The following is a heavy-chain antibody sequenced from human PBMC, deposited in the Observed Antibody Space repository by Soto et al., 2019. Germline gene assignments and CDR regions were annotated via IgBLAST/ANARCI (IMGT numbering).Heavy chain of an antibody. Sequence: QVQLQQWGAGLLKPSETLSLTCAVYGGSFSGYYWSWIRQPPGKGLEWLGEINHSGSTNYNPSLKRRVARLVDTSKNQFSLKLSSVTAADTAVYFCARGLRDYVWGSYRYSAFDIWGQGTMVTVSP. CDR3: ARGLRDYVWGSYRYSAFDI. V-gene: IGHV4-34*01. J-gene: IGHJ3*02. CDR2: INHSGST. CDR1: GGSFSGYY. D-gene: IGHD3-16*02.